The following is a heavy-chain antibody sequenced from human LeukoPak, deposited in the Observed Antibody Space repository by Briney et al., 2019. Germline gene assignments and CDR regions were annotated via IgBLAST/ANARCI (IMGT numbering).Heavy chain of an antibody. D-gene: IGHD6-19*01. CDR3: AKGPEAGRSSGWYFLDS. Sequence: GGSLRLSSVASGFTFSNHALSCVRLAPGKGLEWVSTFSTSGARTYYGDSVKGRFSMSRDDAASTLFLHMNSLRPEDTAVYYCAKGPEAGRSSGWYFLDSWGQGILVTVSS. CDR1: GFTFSNHA. J-gene: IGHJ4*02. CDR2: FSTSGART. V-gene: IGHV3-23*01.